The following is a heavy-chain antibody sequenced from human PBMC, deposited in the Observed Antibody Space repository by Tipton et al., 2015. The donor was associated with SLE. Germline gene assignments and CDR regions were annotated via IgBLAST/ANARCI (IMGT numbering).Heavy chain of an antibody. CDR2: TYYSGSP. Sequence: TLSLTCSVSSGSISNSNNYWSWIRQPPGKGLEYIGSTYYSGSPYYSPSLKSRVTISLDTSEKQFSLKLSSVTAADTAVYYCARHGNQDYWGQGTLVTVSS. V-gene: IGHV4-39*01. J-gene: IGHJ4*02. CDR1: SGSISNSNNY. D-gene: IGHD4-23*01. CDR3: ARHGNQDY.